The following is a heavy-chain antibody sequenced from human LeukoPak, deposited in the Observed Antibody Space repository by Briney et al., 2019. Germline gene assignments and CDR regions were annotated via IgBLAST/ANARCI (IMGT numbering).Heavy chain of an antibody. CDR1: GYTYTGYY. CDR2: INPNSGGT. Sequence: ASVKVSCKASGYTYTGYYMHWVRQAPGQGLEWMGRINPNSGGTNYAQKFQGRVTMTRDTSISTAYMELSRLRSDDTAAYYCARVGSSGYYFYGWGQGTLVTVSS. J-gene: IGHJ4*02. CDR3: ARVGSSGYYFYG. V-gene: IGHV1-2*06. D-gene: IGHD3-22*01.